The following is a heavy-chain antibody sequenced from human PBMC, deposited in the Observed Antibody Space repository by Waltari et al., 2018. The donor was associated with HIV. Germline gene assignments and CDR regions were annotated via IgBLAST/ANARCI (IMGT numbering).Heavy chain of an antibody. CDR1: GGSISSYY. D-gene: IGHD1-26*01. CDR2: IYYSGST. V-gene: IGHV4-59*01. CDR3: ARAGFIVGATFHAFDI. J-gene: IGHJ3*02. Sequence: QVQLQESGPGLVKPSETLSLTCTVSGGSISSYYWSWIRQPPGKGLEWIGYIYYSGSTSYNPSLKSRVTISVDTSKNQFSLKLSSVTAADTAVYYCARAGFIVGATFHAFDIWGQGTMVTVSS.